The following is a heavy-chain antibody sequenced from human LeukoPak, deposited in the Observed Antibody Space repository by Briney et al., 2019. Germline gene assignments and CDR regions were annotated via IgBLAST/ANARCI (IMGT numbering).Heavy chain of an antibody. CDR1: GFTFSSYA. CDR2: MSSDGSKK. V-gene: IGHV3-30-3*02. Sequence: GGSLRLSCAASGFTFSSYAMHWVRQTPGKGLEWVAVMSSDGSKKYYADSVKGRFTVSRDNSKNTLYLQMNSLRAEDTAVYYCAKKFRGTTVISGDYFDYWGQGTLVTVSS. J-gene: IGHJ4*02. CDR3: AKKFRGTTVISGDYFDY. D-gene: IGHD4-17*01.